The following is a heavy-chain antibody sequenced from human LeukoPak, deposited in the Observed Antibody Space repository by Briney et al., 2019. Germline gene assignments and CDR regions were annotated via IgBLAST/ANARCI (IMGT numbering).Heavy chain of an antibody. CDR3: ARRSGIAVAGAFY. D-gene: IGHD6-19*01. CDR2: ISGGDGST. V-gene: IGHV3-23*01. J-gene: IGHJ4*02. Sequence: QSGGSLRLSCAASGFTFSSYAMSWVRLAPGKGLKWASSISGGDGSTYYANSVKGRFTISRDNSKNTLYLQMNSLRAEDTAVYYCARRSGIAVAGAFYWGQGTLVTVSS. CDR1: GFTFSSYA.